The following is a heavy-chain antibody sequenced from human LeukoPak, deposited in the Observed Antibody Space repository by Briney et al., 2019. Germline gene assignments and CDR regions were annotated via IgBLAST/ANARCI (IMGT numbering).Heavy chain of an antibody. V-gene: IGHV1-8*01. D-gene: IGHD3-3*01. CDR3: ARGVGLYDFWSGYYRGHWFDP. CDR1: GYTFTSYD. J-gene: IGHJ5*02. CDR2: INPNSGNT. Sequence: GASVKVSCKASGYTFTSYDISWVRQATGQGLEWMGWINPNSGNTGYAQKFQGRVTMTRNTSISTAYMELSSLRSEDTAVYYCARGVGLYDFWSGYYRGHWFDPWGQGNLVTVSS.